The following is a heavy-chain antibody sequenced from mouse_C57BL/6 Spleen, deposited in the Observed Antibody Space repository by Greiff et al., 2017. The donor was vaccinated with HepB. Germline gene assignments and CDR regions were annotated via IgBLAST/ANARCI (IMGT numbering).Heavy chain of an antibody. CDR3: ASPGSSYVYYAMDY. Sequence: EVRLVESGGGLVKPGGSLKLSCAASGFTFSDYGMHWVRQAPEKGLEWVAYISSGSSTIYYADTVKGRFTISRDNAKNTLFLQMTSLRSEDTAMYYCASPGSSYVYYAMDYWGQGTSVTVSS. CDR1: GFTFSDYG. D-gene: IGHD1-1*01. V-gene: IGHV5-17*01. J-gene: IGHJ4*01. CDR2: ISSGSSTI.